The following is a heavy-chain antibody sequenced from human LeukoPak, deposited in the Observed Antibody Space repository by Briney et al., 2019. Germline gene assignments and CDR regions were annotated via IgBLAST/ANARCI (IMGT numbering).Heavy chain of an antibody. CDR2: ISAYNGNT. V-gene: IGHV1-18*01. J-gene: IGHJ4*02. D-gene: IGHD5-18*01. CDR1: GYTFTSYS. Sequence: ASVKVSCKASGYTFTSYSISWVRQAPGQGLEWMGWISAYNGNTNYAQKLQGRVTMTTDTSTSTAYMELRSLRSDDTAVYYCARITRGYSYGLTFDYWGQGTLVTVSS. CDR3: ARITRGYSYGLTFDY.